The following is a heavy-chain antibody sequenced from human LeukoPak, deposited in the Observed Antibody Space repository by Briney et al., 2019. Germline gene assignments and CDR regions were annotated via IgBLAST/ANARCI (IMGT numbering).Heavy chain of an antibody. CDR2: IKSDGTSS. CDR3: AGSMGYNWFDP. Sequence: GGSLRLSCVASGFTLSSYWMHWVRQAPGKGLMWVSRIKSDGTSSTYADSVKGRFTISRDNAKNTLYLQMNSLRAEDTAVYYCAGSMGYNWFDPWGQGTLVTVSS. V-gene: IGHV3-74*01. CDR1: GFTLSSYW. J-gene: IGHJ5*02. D-gene: IGHD1-26*01.